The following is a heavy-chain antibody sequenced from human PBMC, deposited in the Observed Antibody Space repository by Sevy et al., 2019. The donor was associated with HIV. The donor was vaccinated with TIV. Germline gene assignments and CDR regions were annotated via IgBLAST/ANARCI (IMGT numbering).Heavy chain of an antibody. CDR2: ISGSAGST. D-gene: IGHD2-15*01. J-gene: IGHJ6*02. CDR3: AKGDRTFYGLDV. V-gene: IGHV3-23*01. Sequence: GRSLRLSCAASGFTFSTYAMSWVRQAPGKGLEWVSAISGSAGSTYYADLVKGRFTISRDKSKNTLNLQMNSLRAEDTAVYYCAKGDRTFYGLDVWGQGTTVTVSS. CDR1: GFTFSTYA.